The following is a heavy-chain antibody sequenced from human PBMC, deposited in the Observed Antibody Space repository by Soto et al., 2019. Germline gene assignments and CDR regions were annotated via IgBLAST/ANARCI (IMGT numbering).Heavy chain of an antibody. J-gene: IGHJ6*02. Sequence: SVKVSCTASGGTFSSYAISWVRQAPGQGLEWMGGIIPIFGTANYAQKFQGRVTITADESTSTAYMELSSLRSEDTAVYYCARSKYQLLSVSYYYYGMDVWGQGTTVTVSS. CDR2: IIPIFGTA. CDR3: ARSKYQLLSVSYYYYGMDV. D-gene: IGHD2-2*01. V-gene: IGHV1-69*13. CDR1: GGTFSSYA.